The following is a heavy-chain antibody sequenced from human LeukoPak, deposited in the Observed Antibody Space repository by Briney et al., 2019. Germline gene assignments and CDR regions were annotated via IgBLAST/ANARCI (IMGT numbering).Heavy chain of an antibody. CDR1: GFTFRDYF. J-gene: IGHJ4*02. Sequence: GGSRRLSWAASGFTFRDYFMHWVRQAPRKGLEWVASVSQDERTALYAGSVEGRFTISRDNSKNTLYLQMNSLRGEDTAVYYCAKDVPASWAPDYWGQGTLVTVSS. D-gene: IGHD1-14*01. CDR3: AKDVPASWAPDY. CDR2: VSQDERTA. V-gene: IGHV3-30*18.